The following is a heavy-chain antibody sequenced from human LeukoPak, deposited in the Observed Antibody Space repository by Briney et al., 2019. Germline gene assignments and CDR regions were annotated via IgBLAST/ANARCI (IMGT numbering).Heavy chain of an antibody. J-gene: IGHJ4*02. Sequence: ASVKVSCKASGYTFSDWPINWVRQAPGQGLEWMGWINPNSGGTNYAQKFQGWVTMTRDTSISTAYMELSRLRSDDTAVYYCARDLWDSSGYYDYWGQGTLVTVSS. V-gene: IGHV1-2*04. D-gene: IGHD3-22*01. CDR2: INPNSGGT. CDR1: GYTFSDWP. CDR3: ARDLWDSSGYYDY.